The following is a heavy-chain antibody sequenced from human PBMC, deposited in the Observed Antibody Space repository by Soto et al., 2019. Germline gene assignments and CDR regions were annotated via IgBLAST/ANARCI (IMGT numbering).Heavy chain of an antibody. CDR1: GYSFTSYW. CDR3: PKQTGRSGCRYH. J-gene: IGHJ5*02. CDR2: IYPGDSDT. V-gene: IGHV5-51*01. Sequence: PGELLKISCKGSGYSFTSYWIGWVRQMPGKGLEWMGIIYPGDSDTRYSPSFQGQVTISADKSISTAYLQWSSLKASDTARHYCPKQTGRSGCRYHCAQGTLLTVSS. D-gene: IGHD3-9*01.